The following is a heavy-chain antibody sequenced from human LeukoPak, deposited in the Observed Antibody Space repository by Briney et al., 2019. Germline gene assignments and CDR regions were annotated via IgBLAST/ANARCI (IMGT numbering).Heavy chain of an antibody. CDR1: GGTFSSYA. CDR3: VRSIAYYYYGMDV. Sequence: VKVSCKASGGTFSSYAISWVRQAPGQGLEWMGGIISIFGTANYAQKFQGRVTITADKSTSTDYMELSSLRSEDTAVYYCVRSIAYYYYGMDVWGKGTTVTVSS. D-gene: IGHD3-10*01. V-gene: IGHV1-69*13. J-gene: IGHJ6*04. CDR2: IISIFGTA.